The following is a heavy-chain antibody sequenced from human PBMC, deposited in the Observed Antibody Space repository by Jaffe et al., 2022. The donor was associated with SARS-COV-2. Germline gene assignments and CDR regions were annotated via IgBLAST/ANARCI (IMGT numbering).Heavy chain of an antibody. J-gene: IGHJ6*02. Sequence: EVQLVESGGGLVQPGGSLRLSCAASGFTFSDHYMDWVRQAPGKGLEWVGRTRNKANSYTTEYAASVKGRFTISRDDSKNSLYLQMNSLKTEDTAVYYCARVKWLVLGGGMDVWGQGTTVTVSS. CDR1: GFTFSDHY. V-gene: IGHV3-72*01. D-gene: IGHD6-19*01. CDR2: TRNKANSYTT. CDR3: ARVKWLVLGGGMDV.